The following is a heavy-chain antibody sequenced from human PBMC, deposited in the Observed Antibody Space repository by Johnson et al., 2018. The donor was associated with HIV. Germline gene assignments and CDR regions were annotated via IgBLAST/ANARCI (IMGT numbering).Heavy chain of an antibody. V-gene: IGHV3-23*04. CDR1: GFTFSSYA. J-gene: IGHJ3*02. Sequence: VQLVESGGGLVQPGGSLRLSCAASGFTFSSYAMSWVRQAPGKGLEWVSAISGSGGSTYYADSVKGRFTISRDDSKNTLFLQMNSLRPEDTAVYYCAKDVNSLVWAFDIWGQGTMVTVSS. CDR3: AKDVNSLVWAFDI. CDR2: ISGSGGST. D-gene: IGHD2/OR15-2a*01.